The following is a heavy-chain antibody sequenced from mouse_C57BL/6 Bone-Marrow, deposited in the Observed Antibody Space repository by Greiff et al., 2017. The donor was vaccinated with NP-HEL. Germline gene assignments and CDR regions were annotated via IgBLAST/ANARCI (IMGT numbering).Heavy chain of an antibody. CDR3: ARARSTMITTRFAY. Sequence: EVKLMESGGGLVKPGGSLKLSCAASGFTFSSYAMSWVRQTPEKRLEWVATISDGGSYAYYPDNVQGRFTISRDNAKNNLYLQMSHLKSEDTAMDYCARARSTMITTRFAYWGQGTLVTVSA. V-gene: IGHV5-4*03. J-gene: IGHJ3*01. D-gene: IGHD2-4*01. CDR1: GFTFSSYA. CDR2: ISDGGSYA.